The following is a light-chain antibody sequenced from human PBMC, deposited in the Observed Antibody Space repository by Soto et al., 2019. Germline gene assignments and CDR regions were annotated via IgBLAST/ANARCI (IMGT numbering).Light chain of an antibody. J-gene: IGKJ1*01. CDR3: QHLWT. V-gene: IGKV1-5*03. CDR1: QSISSW. Sequence: DNKMTQSPSPLSASVGDRVTITCRASQSISSWLAWYQQKPGKAPKLLIYKASSLESGVPSRFSGSGSGTEFTLTISSLQPDDFATYYCQHLWTFGQGTKVDIK. CDR2: KAS.